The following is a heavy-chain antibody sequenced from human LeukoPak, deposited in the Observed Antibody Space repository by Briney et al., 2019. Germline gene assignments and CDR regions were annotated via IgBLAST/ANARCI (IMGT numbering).Heavy chain of an antibody. CDR1: GFTFSSYC. CDR2: IWSDGTNS. CDR3: ARGVDSSWSIDY. J-gene: IGHJ4*02. D-gene: IGHD6-13*01. Sequence: GRSLRLSCAASGFTFSSYCMQWVRQAPGKGLEWVAVIWSDGTNSYHADSVKGRFTISRDNSKNTLYLQMNSLRAEDTAVYYCARGVDSSWSIDYWGQGTLVTVSS. V-gene: IGHV3-33*01.